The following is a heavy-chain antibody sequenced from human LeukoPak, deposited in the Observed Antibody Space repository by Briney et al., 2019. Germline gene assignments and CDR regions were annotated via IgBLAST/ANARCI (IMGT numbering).Heavy chain of an antibody. CDR3: ATLWFGVYMDV. J-gene: IGHJ6*03. Sequence: ASVKVSCKASGYTFTSYYMHWVRQAPGQGLEWMGIINPSGGSTSYAQKFQGRVTMTRDTSTSTVYMELSSLRSEDTAVYYCATLWFGVYMDVWGKGPTVTVSS. D-gene: IGHD3-10*01. V-gene: IGHV1-46*03. CDR1: GYTFTSYY. CDR2: INPSGGST.